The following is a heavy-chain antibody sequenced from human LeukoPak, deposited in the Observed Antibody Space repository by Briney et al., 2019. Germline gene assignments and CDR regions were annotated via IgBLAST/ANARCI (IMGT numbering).Heavy chain of an antibody. CDR2: IYTSGST. J-gene: IGHJ6*03. Sequence: SETLSLTCTVSGGSISSYYWSWIRQSAGKGLGWIGRIYTSGSTNYNPSLKSRVTMSVDKSKNQFSLKLSSVTAAETAVYYCARETYYYGSGSRDYYMDVWGKGTTVTVSS. V-gene: IGHV4-4*07. D-gene: IGHD3-10*01. CDR1: GGSISSYY. CDR3: ARETYYYGSGSRDYYMDV.